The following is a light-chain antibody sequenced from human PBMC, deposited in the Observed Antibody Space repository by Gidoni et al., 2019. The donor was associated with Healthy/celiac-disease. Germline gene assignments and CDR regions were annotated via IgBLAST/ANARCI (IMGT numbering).Light chain of an antibody. Sequence: THLTPSPSSVSASVGDRVTITCRASQGISSWLAWSQQKPGEAPKLLIYAASSLQSGVPSRFSGSGSGTDFTLTISSLQPEDFATYYCQQANSFPWTFGQGTKVEIK. V-gene: IGKV1-12*02. J-gene: IGKJ1*01. CDR3: QQANSFPWT. CDR2: AAS. CDR1: QGISSW.